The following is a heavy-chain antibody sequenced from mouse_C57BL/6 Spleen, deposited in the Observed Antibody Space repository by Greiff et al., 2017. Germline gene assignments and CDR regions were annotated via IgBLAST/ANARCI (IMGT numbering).Heavy chain of an antibody. V-gene: IGHV1-64*01. D-gene: IGHD1-3*01. CDR1: GYTFTSYW. CDR2: IHPNSGST. CDR3: ARSGYDAMDY. Sequence: QVHVKQPGAELVKPGASVKLSCKASGYTFTSYWMHWVKQRPGQGLEWIGMIHPNSGSTNYNEKFKSKATLTVDKSSSTAYMQLSSLTSEDSAVYYCARSGYDAMDYWGQGTSVTVSS. J-gene: IGHJ4*01.